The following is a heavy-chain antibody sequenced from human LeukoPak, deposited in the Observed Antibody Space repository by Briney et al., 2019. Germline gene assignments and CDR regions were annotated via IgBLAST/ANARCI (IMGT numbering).Heavy chain of an antibody. CDR1: GFTFSSYG. CDR2: ISYDGSNK. J-gene: IGHJ4*02. Sequence: PGGSLRLSCAASGFTFSSYGMHWVRQAPGKGLEWVAVISYDGSNKYYADSVKGRFTISRDNSKNTLYLQMNSLRAEDTAVYYCAKDRPLQLWLLDYWGQGTLVTVSS. D-gene: IGHD5-18*01. CDR3: AKDRPLQLWLLDY. V-gene: IGHV3-30*18.